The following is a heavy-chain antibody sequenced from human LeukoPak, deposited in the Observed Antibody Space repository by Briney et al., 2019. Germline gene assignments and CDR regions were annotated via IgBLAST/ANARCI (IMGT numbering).Heavy chain of an antibody. CDR2: ISNDGSP. J-gene: IGHJ1*01. Sequence: SETLSLTCTVSGGSISSNYWSWIRQPPGRGLEWIGYISNDGSPTYNPSLKSRGTISVDTSRNQVSLYLRSVTAADTAVYYCARVDSSGYLQYFQHWGQGTLVTVSS. D-gene: IGHD3-22*01. V-gene: IGHV4-59*08. CDR3: ARVDSSGYLQYFQH. CDR1: GGSISSNY.